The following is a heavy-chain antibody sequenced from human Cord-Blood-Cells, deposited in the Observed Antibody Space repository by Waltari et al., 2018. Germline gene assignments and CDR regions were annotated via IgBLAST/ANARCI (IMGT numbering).Heavy chain of an antibody. CDR2: MNPKSGNT. D-gene: IGHD4-4*01. J-gene: IGHJ4*02. CDR3: ARGQGDFSNSNFDY. CDR1: GYTFTSSD. V-gene: IGHV1-8*01. Sequence: QVQLVQSGAEVKKPGASVKVSCKASGYTFTSSDINWVRQATGQGLEWMGWMNPKSGNTRYAHKVQGRVTMTRNPSISPAYMELSSLRSEDTAVYYGARGQGDFSNSNFDYWGQGTLVTVSS.